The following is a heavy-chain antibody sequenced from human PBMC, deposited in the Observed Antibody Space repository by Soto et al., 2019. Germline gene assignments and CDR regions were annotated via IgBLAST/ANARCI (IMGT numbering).Heavy chain of an antibody. D-gene: IGHD3-16*01. CDR2: IDSDGSST. Sequence: PGGSLRLSCTASGFTFSGYWIHWVRQPPGKGLVWVSRIDSDGSSTTYADPVRGRFTISRDSAKNTVFLQMNSLRAEDTAVYYCARDFGNGWFDPWGQGTLVTVSS. CDR1: GFTFSGYW. V-gene: IGHV3-74*01. CDR3: ARDFGNGWFDP. J-gene: IGHJ5*02.